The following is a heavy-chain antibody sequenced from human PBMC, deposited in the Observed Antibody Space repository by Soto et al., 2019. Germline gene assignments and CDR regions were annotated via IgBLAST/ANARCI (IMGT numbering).Heavy chain of an antibody. Sequence: ASVKVSCKSSGYTFTSYAMHCVRQAPGQRLEWMGWINAGNGNTKYSQKFQGRVTITRDTSASTAYMELSSLRSEDTAVYYCARDWRVNVPAAHNWFDPWGQGTLVTVSS. CDR1: GYTFTSYA. J-gene: IGHJ5*02. V-gene: IGHV1-3*01. CDR2: INAGNGNT. D-gene: IGHD2-2*01. CDR3: ARDWRVNVPAAHNWFDP.